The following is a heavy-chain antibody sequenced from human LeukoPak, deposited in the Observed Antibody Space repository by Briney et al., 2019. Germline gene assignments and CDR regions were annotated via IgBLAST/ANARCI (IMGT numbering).Heavy chain of an antibody. CDR3: ARTGTTQNYYYGMDV. CDR1: GGTFSIYA. D-gene: IGHD1-1*01. Sequence: AASVTVSCKASGGTFSIYAISWVRQAPGQGLEWMGRIIPILGIANYAQKFQGRVTITADKSTSTAYMELSSLRSEDTAVYYCARTGTTQNYYYGMDVWGQGTTVTVSS. CDR2: IIPILGIA. V-gene: IGHV1-69*04. J-gene: IGHJ6*02.